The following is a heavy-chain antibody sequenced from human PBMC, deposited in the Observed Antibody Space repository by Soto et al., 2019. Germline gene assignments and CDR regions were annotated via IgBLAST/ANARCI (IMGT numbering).Heavy chain of an antibody. V-gene: IGHV4-30-4*01. CDR2: IYYTGNN. J-gene: IGHJ4*02. CDR1: GDSISSPHYY. CDR3: AREPKQNYDSSPWNGGFDS. D-gene: IGHD3-22*01. Sequence: QVHLQESGPGLVKPSLTLSLSCTVSGDSISSPHYYWTWIRQPPGKGLEWVGYIYYTGNNFYNPALKSRVAMSVDPSTNQFSLKLASVTDADTAVYFCAREPKQNYDSSPWNGGFDSWGPGTLVTVSS.